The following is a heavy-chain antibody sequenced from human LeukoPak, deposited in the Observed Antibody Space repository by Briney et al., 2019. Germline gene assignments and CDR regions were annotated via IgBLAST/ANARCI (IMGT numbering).Heavy chain of an antibody. J-gene: IGHJ6*04. CDR2: ISTSSSYI. Sequence: PGGSLRLSCAAYGFTFSSYSMNWVRQAPGKGLEWVSFISTSSSYIYYADSMKGRFTISRDNAKNSLYLQMNSLRAEDTAVYYCARVEGAANVWGKGTTVTVSS. D-gene: IGHD1-26*01. CDR1: GFTFSSYS. CDR3: ARVEGAANV. V-gene: IGHV3-21*01.